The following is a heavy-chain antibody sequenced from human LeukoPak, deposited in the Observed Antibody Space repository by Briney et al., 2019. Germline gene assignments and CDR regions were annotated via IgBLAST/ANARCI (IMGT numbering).Heavy chain of an antibody. V-gene: IGHV3-11*04. CDR2: ISSSGSTI. CDR1: GFTFSDYY. CDR3: ARVLGCTNGVCHDAFDI. Sequence: GGSLRLSCAASGFTFSDYYMSWIRQAPGKGLEWVSYISSSGSTIYYADSVKGRFTISRDNAKKSLYLQMNSLRAEDTAVYFCARVLGCTNGVCHDAFDIWGQGTVVTVSS. J-gene: IGHJ3*02. D-gene: IGHD2-8*01.